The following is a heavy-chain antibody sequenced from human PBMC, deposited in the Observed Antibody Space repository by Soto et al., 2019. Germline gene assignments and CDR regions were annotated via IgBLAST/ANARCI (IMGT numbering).Heavy chain of an antibody. D-gene: IGHD3-10*01. CDR2: ISASGDIT. V-gene: IGHV3-23*01. CDR3: VKDPNLIPWGSNH. CDR1: GFTFTTYA. J-gene: IGHJ5*02. Sequence: GGSLRLSCAASGFTFTTYAMRWVRQAPGKGLEWVSAISASGDITYYADSVKGRFTISRDSSKNTLYLQMNGLRAEDTAIYYCVKDPNLIPWGSNHWGQGTLVTVSS.